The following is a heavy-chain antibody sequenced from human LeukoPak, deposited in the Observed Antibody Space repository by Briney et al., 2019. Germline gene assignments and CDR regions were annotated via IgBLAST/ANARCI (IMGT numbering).Heavy chain of an antibody. CDR2: IYYSGST. CDR3: ARGGGYDFWSGYSRRPLYYYYMDV. V-gene: IGHV4-59*01. J-gene: IGHJ6*03. D-gene: IGHD3-3*01. CDR1: GGSISSYY. Sequence: SETLSLTCTVSGGSISSYYWSWIRQPPGKGLEWIGYIYYSGSTNYNPSLKSRVTISVDTSKNQFSLKLSSVTAADTAVYYCARGGGYDFWSGYSRRPLYYYYMDVWGKGTTVTVSS.